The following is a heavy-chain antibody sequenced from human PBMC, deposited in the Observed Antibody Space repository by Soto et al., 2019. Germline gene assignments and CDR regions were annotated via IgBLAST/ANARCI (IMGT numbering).Heavy chain of an antibody. D-gene: IGHD4-17*01. Sequence: EVQLVESGGGLVQPGGSLRLSCAASGFTLSNYWMHWVRQAPGKGLIWVSRLNSDESSTNYADSVKGRFTIYRDTAKNTLYLQMNSLRVDDTAVYYCARAAVNTRNALDIWGQGIVVTVSS. CDR3: ARAAVNTRNALDI. V-gene: IGHV3-74*01. CDR1: GFTLSNYW. J-gene: IGHJ3*02. CDR2: LNSDESST.